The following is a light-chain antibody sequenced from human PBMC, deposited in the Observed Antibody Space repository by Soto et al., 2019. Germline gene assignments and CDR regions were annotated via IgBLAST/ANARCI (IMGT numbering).Light chain of an antibody. CDR1: SSDVGGYNY. V-gene: IGLV2-8*01. CDR3: SSYAGTSDV. J-gene: IGLJ1*01. Sequence: QSVLTQPPSASGSPGQSVTISCTGTSSDVGGYNYVSWYQQHPGKAPKVMIYEVSKRPSGVPDRFSGSKSGNTASLTVSGLQAEDEADYYCSSYAGTSDVFGTGTKLTVL. CDR2: EVS.